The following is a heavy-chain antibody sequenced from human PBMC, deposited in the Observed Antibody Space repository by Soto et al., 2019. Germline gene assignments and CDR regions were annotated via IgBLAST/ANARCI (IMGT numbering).Heavy chain of an antibody. J-gene: IGHJ4*02. CDR3: AKDGSLRFLEWLLHLNY. V-gene: IGHV3-30*18. CDR1: GFTFSSYG. Sequence: LRLSCATSGFTFSSYGMHWVRPSPGKGLERVALISYDGSKKYYADSVKGRFTISRDNSKNTLYLQMNSLRAEDTAVYYCAKDGSLRFLEWLLHLNYWGQGTLVTVSS. D-gene: IGHD3-3*01. CDR2: ISYDGSKK.